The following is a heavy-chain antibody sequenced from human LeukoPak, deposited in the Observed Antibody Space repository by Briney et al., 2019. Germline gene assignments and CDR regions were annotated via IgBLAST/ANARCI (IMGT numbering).Heavy chain of an antibody. Sequence: GGSLRLSCAAAGFSISHYYMTWVRQTPGKGLDWVSVIYTGGGTNYGDSVKGIFTISRDNSKNTLYLQMTRLRADDTAIYYSARGHAYCGADCYSDWGQGTLVTVSS. CDR2: IYTGGGT. CDR3: ARGHAYCGADCYSD. J-gene: IGHJ4*02. D-gene: IGHD2-21*02. CDR1: GFSISHYY. V-gene: IGHV3-66*01.